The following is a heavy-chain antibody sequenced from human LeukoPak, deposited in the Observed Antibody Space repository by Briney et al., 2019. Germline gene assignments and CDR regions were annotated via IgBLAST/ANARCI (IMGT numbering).Heavy chain of an antibody. D-gene: IGHD6-13*01. V-gene: IGHV3-7*01. CDR2: IKQDGSEK. CDR1: GFTFSSYA. CDR3: ARDFRRRSSFDY. Sequence: GGSLRLSCAASGFTFSSYAMSWVRQAPGKGLEWVANIKQDGSEKYYVDSVKGRFTISRDNAKNSLYLQMNSLRAEDTAVYYCARDFRRRSSFDYWGQGTLVTVSS. J-gene: IGHJ4*02.